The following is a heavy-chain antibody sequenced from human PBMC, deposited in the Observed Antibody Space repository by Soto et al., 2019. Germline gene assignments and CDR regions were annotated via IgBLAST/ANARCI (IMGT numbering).Heavy chain of an antibody. J-gene: IGHJ4*02. V-gene: IGHV4-31*03. CDR3: ARGGVSSSIWYFDY. Sequence: QVQLQESGPGLVKPSQTLSLTCTVSGGSISSGGYYWSWIRQHPGKGLEWIGYIYYSGSTYYNPSLKSRVTISVDTSKNQFSLKLSSATAADTDVYYCARGGVSSSIWYFDYWGQGTLVTVSS. D-gene: IGHD6-13*01. CDR2: IYYSGST. CDR1: GGSISSGGYY.